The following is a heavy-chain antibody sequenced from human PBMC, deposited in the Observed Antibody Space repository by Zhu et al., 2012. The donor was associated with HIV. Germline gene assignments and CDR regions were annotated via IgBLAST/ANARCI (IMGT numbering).Heavy chain of an antibody. CDR1: GGSFSGYY. J-gene: IGHJ2*01. V-gene: IGHV4-34*01. D-gene: IGHD6-19*01. CDR2: INHSGST. Sequence: QVQLQQWGAGLLKPSETLSLTCAVYGGSFSGYYWSWIRQPPGKGLEWIGEINHSGSTNYNPSLKNRVTISVDTSKNQFSLKLSSVTAADTAVYYCARYKAVADIYWYFDLWGPRHPWSQPP. CDR3: ARYKAVADIYWYFDL.